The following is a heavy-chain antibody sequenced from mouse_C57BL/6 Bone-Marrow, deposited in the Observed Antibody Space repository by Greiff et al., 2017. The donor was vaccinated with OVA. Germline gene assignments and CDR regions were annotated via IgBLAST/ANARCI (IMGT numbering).Heavy chain of an antibody. D-gene: IGHD1-1*01. CDR3: TRDQDYGPWFAY. V-gene: IGHV5-9-1*02. CDR2: ISSGGDYI. CDR1: GFTFSSYA. J-gene: IGHJ3*01. Sequence: EVKLMESGEGLVKPGGSLKLSCAASGFTFSSYAMSWVRQTPEKRLEWVAYISSGGDYIYYADTVKGRFTISRDNARNTLYLQMSSLKSEDTAMYYCTRDQDYGPWFAYWGQGTLVTGSA.